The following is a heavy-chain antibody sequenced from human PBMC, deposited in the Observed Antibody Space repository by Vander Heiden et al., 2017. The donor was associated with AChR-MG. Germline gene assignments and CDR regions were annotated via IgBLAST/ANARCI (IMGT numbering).Heavy chain of an antibody. J-gene: IGHJ3*02. CDR2: ISGSGGST. D-gene: IGHD1-26*01. CDR1: GLPFSSYA. Sequence: EGQMLESGGGLVQPGGSRRLSCAASGLPFSSYAMSWVRQAPGKGLVWFSAISGSGGSTYYADSVKGRFTISRDNSKNTLYLKMNSLRAEDTAVYYCAKRYSPKVHAFDIWGQGTMVTVSS. V-gene: IGHV3-23*01. CDR3: AKRYSPKVHAFDI.